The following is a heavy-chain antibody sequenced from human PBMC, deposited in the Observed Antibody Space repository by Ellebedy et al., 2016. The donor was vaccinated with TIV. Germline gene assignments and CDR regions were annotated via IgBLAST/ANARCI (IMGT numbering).Heavy chain of an antibody. CDR2: IKSKTDVEIT. CDR3: TILNTRNAFDF. CDR1: GFTFSNPW. V-gene: IGHV3-15*01. J-gene: IGHJ3*01. D-gene: IGHD2-15*01. Sequence: PGGSLRLSCIGSGFTFSNPWMNWVRQAPGKGLEWVGRIKSKTDVEITDFAAPVKGRFTISRDDSKNTLYLQMNSLKTEDTAVYYCTILNTRNAFDFWGQGTMVTVSS.